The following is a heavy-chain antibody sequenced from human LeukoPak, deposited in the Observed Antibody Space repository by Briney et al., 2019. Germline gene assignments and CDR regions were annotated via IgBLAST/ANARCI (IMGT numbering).Heavy chain of an antibody. CDR3: ARPSLDYGGIDAFDF. Sequence: SETLSLTCTVSGGSISSYYWSWIRQPPGKGLEWIGFIYYSGSTNYNPSLKSRVTISVDTSKNKFSLKLSSVTAADTAVYYCARPSLDYGGIDAFDFWGRGTLVTVSS. CDR1: GGSISSYY. V-gene: IGHV4-59*08. CDR2: IYYSGST. J-gene: IGHJ3*01. D-gene: IGHD4-23*01.